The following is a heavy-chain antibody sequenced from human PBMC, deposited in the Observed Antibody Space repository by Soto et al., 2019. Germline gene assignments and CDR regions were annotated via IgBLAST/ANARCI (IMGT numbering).Heavy chain of an antibody. CDR1: GFTFSRYA. CDR3: AKYYYDRSGSPLAFDY. J-gene: IGHJ4*02. Sequence: LRLSCAASGFTFSRYALSWVRQAPGKGLEWVSAISGSGGTTHYADSVKGRVTISRDNSKDTVFLQMNSLRAEDTAVYSCAKYYYDRSGSPLAFDYWGQGTLVTVSS. V-gene: IGHV3-23*01. CDR2: ISGSGGTT. D-gene: IGHD3-22*01.